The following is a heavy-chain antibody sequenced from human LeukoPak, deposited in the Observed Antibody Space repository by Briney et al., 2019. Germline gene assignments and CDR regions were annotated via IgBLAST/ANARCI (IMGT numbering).Heavy chain of an antibody. CDR3: ARRWAAAGTLDY. CDR1: GYSFSSYW. J-gene: IGHJ4*02. V-gene: IGHV5-51*01. Sequence: GESLKISCQGSGYSFSSYWIAWVRQMPGKGLEWMGIIYPGDSDIRYSPSFQGQVTISADRSISTAYLQWSSLKASDTATYYCARRWAAAGTLDYWGQGTLVTVSS. CDR2: IYPGDSDI. D-gene: IGHD6-13*01.